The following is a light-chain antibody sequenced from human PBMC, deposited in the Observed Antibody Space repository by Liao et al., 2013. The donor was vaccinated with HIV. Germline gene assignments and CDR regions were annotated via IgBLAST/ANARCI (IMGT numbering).Light chain of an antibody. CDR3: QAWDSNSWV. J-gene: IGLJ3*02. CDR1: KLGHKY. V-gene: IGLV3-1*01. Sequence: SYELTQPPSVSVSPGQTASITCSGDKLGHKYACWYQQRPGQSPVLVIYQDTKRPSGIPARFSGSNSGNTATLTISGTQAMDEADYYCQAWDSNSWVFGGGTELTVL. CDR2: QDT.